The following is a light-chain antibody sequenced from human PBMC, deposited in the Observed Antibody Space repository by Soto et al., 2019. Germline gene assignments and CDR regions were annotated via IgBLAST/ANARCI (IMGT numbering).Light chain of an antibody. Sequence: QSVLTQPASVSGSPGQSITISCTGTSSDVGGYNYVSWYQQHPGKAPKLMIYDVSNRPSGVSNRFSGAKSGNTASLTISGVQAEHEADYYCSSYTSSSTRVFGTGTKLTVL. V-gene: IGLV2-14*01. CDR2: DVS. CDR3: SSYTSSSTRV. CDR1: SSDVGGYNY. J-gene: IGLJ1*01.